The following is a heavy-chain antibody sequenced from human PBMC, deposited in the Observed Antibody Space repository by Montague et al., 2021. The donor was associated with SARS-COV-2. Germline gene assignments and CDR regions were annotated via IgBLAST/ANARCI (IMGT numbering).Heavy chain of an antibody. CDR2: IYYRGST. CDR1: GGSVNRYC. CDR3: ARESTYNWFDS. V-gene: IGHV4-59*02. J-gene: IGHJ5*01. D-gene: IGHD5/OR15-5a*01. Sequence: SETLSLTCSVSGGSVNRYCSSGHPPAPGKELEWVWYIYYRGSTNYNPSLKSRVTISVDTSKNQFSLSLTSVTAADTAVYYCARESTYNWFDSWGQGTLVTVSS.